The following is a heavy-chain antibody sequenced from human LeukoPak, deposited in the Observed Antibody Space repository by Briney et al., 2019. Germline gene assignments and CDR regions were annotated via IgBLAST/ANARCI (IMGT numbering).Heavy chain of an antibody. CDR1: GGSISSSNW. J-gene: IGHJ4*02. D-gene: IGHD3-22*01. Sequence: PSGTLSLTCAVSGGSISSSNWWSWARQPPGKGLEWIGEIYHSGSTNYNPSLKSRVTISVDKSKNQFSLKLSSVTAADTAVYYCARDPGDSSGYYNFDYWGQGTLVTVSS. CDR3: ARDPGDSSGYYNFDY. CDR2: IYHSGST. V-gene: IGHV4-4*02.